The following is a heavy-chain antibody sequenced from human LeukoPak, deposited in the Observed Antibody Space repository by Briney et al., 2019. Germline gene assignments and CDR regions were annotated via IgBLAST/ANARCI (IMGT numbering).Heavy chain of an antibody. D-gene: IGHD2-2*02. V-gene: IGHV5-51*01. Sequence: GESLKISCQESGYRCTGYGSGWLRQMPGKDLEWMGIIYPGDSDTRYNPSFQGQVTISADKSISTAYLQWSSLKASDTAVYYCAIAGDSSTGCYRCFGYWGQGTLVTVSS. CDR3: AIAGDSSTGCYRCFGY. CDR2: IYPGDSDT. CDR1: GYRCTGYG. J-gene: IGHJ4*02.